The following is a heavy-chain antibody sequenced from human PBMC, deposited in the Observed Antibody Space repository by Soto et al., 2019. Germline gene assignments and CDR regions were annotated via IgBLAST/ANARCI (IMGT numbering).Heavy chain of an antibody. CDR1: GGSLDRGDYY. CDR2: VYYSGNT. J-gene: IGHJ5*02. V-gene: IGHV4-61*08. D-gene: IGHD4-4*01. CDR3: ARDVIARPNYFDP. Sequence: NPSETLSLTGTVSGGSLDRGDYYWRWIRQPPGKVLEWIGYVYYSGNTNYNPFLKSRVTLSLDKSKKQFSLKMNSVTAADTAVYYGARDVIARPNYFDPWGHGTLVNVSS.